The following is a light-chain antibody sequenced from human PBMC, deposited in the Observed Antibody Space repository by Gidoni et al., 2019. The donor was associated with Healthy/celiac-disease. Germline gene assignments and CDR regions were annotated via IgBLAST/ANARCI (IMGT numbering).Light chain of an antibody. J-gene: IGKJ1*01. CDR1: QSISNY. Sequence: DIQMTQSPSSLSASVGDRVTITCRTSQSISNYLNWYQQKPGKAPKVLIYAASSLQSGVPSRFSGSGSGTDFTLTISSLQPEDFATYYCQQSYSSPWTFXXXTKVEI. CDR2: AAS. V-gene: IGKV1-39*01. CDR3: QQSYSSPWT.